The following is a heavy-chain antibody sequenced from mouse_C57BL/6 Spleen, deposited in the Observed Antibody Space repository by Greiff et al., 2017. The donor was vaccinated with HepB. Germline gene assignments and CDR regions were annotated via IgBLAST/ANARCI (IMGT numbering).Heavy chain of an antibody. Sequence: EVKLVESGGGLVQPGGSLKLSCAASGFTFSDYGMAWVRQAPRKGPEWVAFISNLAYSIYYADTVTGRFTISRENAKNTLYLEMSSLRSEDTAMYYCAREGGRGYYFDYWGQGTTLTVSS. CDR2: ISNLAYSI. CDR1: GFTFSDYG. V-gene: IGHV5-15*01. J-gene: IGHJ2*01. CDR3: AREGGRGYYFDY. D-gene: IGHD1-1*02.